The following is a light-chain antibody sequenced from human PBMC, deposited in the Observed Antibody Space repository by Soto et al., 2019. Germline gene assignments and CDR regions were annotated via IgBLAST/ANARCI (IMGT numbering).Light chain of an antibody. Sequence: QSALTQPASVSGSPGQSITISCTGTSSDVGGYNYVSWYQQHPGKAPKLMIYDVSNRPSGVSNRFSGSKSGNTASLTISGLQAEEEADYYCSSYTSSSTGVFGGGTNLTVL. V-gene: IGLV2-14*01. J-gene: IGLJ2*01. CDR2: DVS. CDR3: SSYTSSSTGV. CDR1: SSDVGGYNY.